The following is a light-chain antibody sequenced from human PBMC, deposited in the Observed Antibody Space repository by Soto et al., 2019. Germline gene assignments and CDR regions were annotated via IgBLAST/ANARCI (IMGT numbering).Light chain of an antibody. V-gene: IGKV3-20*01. CDR2: GAS. Sequence: EIVLTQSPGTLSLSLGERATLSCRASQTVSSIYVAWYQQKVGQAPRLLMHGASSRTTGIPERFSGSGSGTDFTLTINRLEPEDFAVYYCQQYANSPITFGQGTRLEIK. J-gene: IGKJ5*01. CDR3: QQYANSPIT. CDR1: QTVSSIY.